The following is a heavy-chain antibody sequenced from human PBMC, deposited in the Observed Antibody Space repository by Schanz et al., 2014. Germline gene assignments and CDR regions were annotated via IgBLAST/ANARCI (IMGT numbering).Heavy chain of an antibody. CDR2: INSSGGGT. CDR1: GYTFSDYG. V-gene: IGHV1-46*01. Sequence: VQLVQSGAEVKKPGASVKVSCKTSGYTFSDYGITWVRQAPGQGLEWMGYINSSGGGTSYAQKFQDRLTMTRDASTSTVYMELSSLRSEDTAVHYCARGRGFYDYWGQGTLVTVSS. CDR3: ARGRGFYDY. D-gene: IGHD3-10*01. J-gene: IGHJ4*02.